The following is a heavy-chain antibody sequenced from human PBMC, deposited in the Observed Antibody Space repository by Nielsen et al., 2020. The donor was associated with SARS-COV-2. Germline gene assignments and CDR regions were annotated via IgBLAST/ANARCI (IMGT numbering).Heavy chain of an antibody. J-gene: IGHJ4*02. CDR3: ARDYIAAAGSDY. CDR2: ITSGSSTI. V-gene: IGHV3-48*01. D-gene: IGHD6-13*01. Sequence: GESLKISCAASGFTFSPYSMNWVRQAPGKGLEWISYITSGSSTIHYADSVKGRFTISRDNAKNSLYLQMNSLTAEDTAVYYCARDYIAAAGSDYWGQGTLVTVSS. CDR1: GFTFSPYS.